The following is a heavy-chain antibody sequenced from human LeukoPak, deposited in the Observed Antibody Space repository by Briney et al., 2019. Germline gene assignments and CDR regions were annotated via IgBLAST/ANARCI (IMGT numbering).Heavy chain of an antibody. D-gene: IGHD1-26*01. J-gene: IGHJ1*01. CDR3: ARGYRTVGAIEYFQH. V-gene: IGHV1-2*06. CDR1: GYTFRGYY. CDR2: INPNSGGT. Sequence: ASVKVSCKASGYTFRGYYMHWVRQAPGQGLEWMGRINPNSGGTNYAQKFQGRVTMTRDTSISTAYMELSRLRSDDTAVYYCARGYRTVGAIEYFQHWGQGTLVTVSS.